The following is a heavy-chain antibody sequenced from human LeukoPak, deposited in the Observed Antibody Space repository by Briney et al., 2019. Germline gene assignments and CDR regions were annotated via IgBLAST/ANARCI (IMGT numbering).Heavy chain of an antibody. CDR3: AKDLLQYYYDSSGYYPDY. Sequence: GGSLRLSCAASGFTFSSYWIHWVRQAPGKGLVWVSDIDSDGSNTNYADSVKGRFTISRDNAKNTLYLQMNSLRAEDTAVYFCAKDLLQYYYDSSGYYPDYWGQGTLVTVSS. CDR1: GFTFSSYW. CDR2: IDSDGSNT. D-gene: IGHD3-22*01. V-gene: IGHV3-74*01. J-gene: IGHJ4*02.